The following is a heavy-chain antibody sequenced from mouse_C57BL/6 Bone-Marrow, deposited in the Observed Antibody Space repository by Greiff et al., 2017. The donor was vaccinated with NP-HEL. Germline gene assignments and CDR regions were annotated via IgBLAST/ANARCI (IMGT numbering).Heavy chain of an antibody. J-gene: IGHJ4*01. V-gene: IGHV1-69*01. D-gene: IGHD2-2*01. CDR3: ASGGLRRNYAMDY. CDR1: GYTFTSYW. Sequence: KESCKASGYTFTSYWMHWVKQRPGQGLEWIGEIDPSDSYTNYNQKFKGKSTLTVDKSSSTAYMQLSSLTSEDSAVYYCASGGLRRNYAMDYWGQGTSVTVSS. CDR2: IDPSDSYT.